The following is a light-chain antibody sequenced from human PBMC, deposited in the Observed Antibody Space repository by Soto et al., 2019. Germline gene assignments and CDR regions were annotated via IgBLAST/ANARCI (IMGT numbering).Light chain of an antibody. CDR1: QGISRW. CDR2: AAS. CDR3: QQANSFPWT. V-gene: IGKV1-12*01. J-gene: IGKJ1*01. Sequence: DIPMTQSPSSVSASVGDRVTITCRASQGISRWLAWYQQKPGKAPKLLIFAASTLQSGVPSRFSGSGSGTDFTLTISNLQPEDFATYSCQQANSFPWTFGQGTKVEIK.